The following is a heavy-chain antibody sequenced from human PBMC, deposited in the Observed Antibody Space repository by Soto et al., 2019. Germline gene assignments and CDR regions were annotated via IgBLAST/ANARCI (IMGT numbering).Heavy chain of an antibody. CDR3: ARSNSGSYEYLQH. CDR2: INPSGGST. V-gene: IGHV1-46*01. D-gene: IGHD3-10*01. CDR1: GYTFTSYY. J-gene: IGHJ1*01. Sequence: QVQLVQSGAEVKKPGASVKVSCKASGYTFTSYYIHWVRQAPGQGLEWMGIINPSGGSTSYAQKFQGRVTMTRDTSTSTVYMELSSLRSGDTALYYCARSNSGSYEYLQHWGQGTVVTVSS.